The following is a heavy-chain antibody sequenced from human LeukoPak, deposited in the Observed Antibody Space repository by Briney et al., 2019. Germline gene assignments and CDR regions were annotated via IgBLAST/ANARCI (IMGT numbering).Heavy chain of an antibody. D-gene: IGHD4-23*01. CDR2: IYHSGST. Sequence: SQTLSLTCAVSGGSISSGGYSWSWIRQPPGKGLEWIGYIYHSGSTYYNPSLKSRVTISVDRSKNQFSLKLSSVTAADTAVYYCAGHDYGGNQGLKFDYWGQGTLVTVSS. CDR1: GGSISSGGYS. V-gene: IGHV4-30-2*01. J-gene: IGHJ4*02. CDR3: AGHDYGGNQGLKFDY.